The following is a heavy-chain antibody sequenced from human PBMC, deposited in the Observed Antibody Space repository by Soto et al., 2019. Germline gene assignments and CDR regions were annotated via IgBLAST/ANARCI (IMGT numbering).Heavy chain of an antibody. CDR1: GFTFSSYG. J-gene: IGHJ4*02. Sequence: QVQLVESGGGVIQPGRSLRLSCAASGFTFSSYGMHWVPQAPGKGLEWVAVISHDGSNKYGADSVKGRFTISRDNSKNTLYLQMNSLRVEDTALYYCVRTACVINNCSYRGVRWGQGTLVTV. D-gene: IGHD1-20*01. CDR3: VRTACVINNCSYRGVR. V-gene: IGHV3-30*03. CDR2: ISHDGSNK.